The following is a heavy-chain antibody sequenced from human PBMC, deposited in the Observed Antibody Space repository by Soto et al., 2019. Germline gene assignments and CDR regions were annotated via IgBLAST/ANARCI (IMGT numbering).Heavy chain of an antibody. J-gene: IGHJ4*02. CDR1: GYTFTSYA. D-gene: IGHD3-22*01. CDR2: INAGNGNT. V-gene: IGHV1-3*01. Sequence: ASVKVSCKASGYTFTSYAMHLVRQAPGQRLEWMGWINAGNGNTKYSQKFQGRFTISRDNAKNSLYLQMNTLRAEDTAVYYCARGSSGGYYDSSGYLVDYWGQGTLVTVSS. CDR3: ARGSSGGYYDSSGYLVDY.